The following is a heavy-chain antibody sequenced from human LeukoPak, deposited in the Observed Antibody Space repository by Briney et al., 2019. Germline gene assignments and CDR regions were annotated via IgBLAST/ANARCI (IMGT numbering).Heavy chain of an antibody. D-gene: IGHD3-3*01. CDR3: ASTAELSYYDFWSGSVPLEY. Sequence: GGSLRLSCAASGFTFSSYSMNWVRQAPGKGLEWVSSISSSSSYIYYADSVKGRFTISRDNAKNSLYLQMNSLRTEDTAVYYCASTAELSYYDFWSGSVPLEYWGQGTLVTVSS. CDR1: GFTFSSYS. CDR2: ISSSSSYI. J-gene: IGHJ4*02. V-gene: IGHV3-21*01.